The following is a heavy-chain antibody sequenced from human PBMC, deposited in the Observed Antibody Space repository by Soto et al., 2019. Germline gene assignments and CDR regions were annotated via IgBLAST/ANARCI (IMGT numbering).Heavy chain of an antibody. D-gene: IGHD2-15*01. Sequence: QVQLQESGPRLVEASQTLSLTCTVSNASITSSGYYWSWVRQPPGKRLEWIGYIYHSGSNFYSPSLQSRLTLSVDTSKIQFSLTLRSVTAADTAVYHSARMIGTYSVPDYWGQGTLVTVSS. CDR1: NASITSSGYY. J-gene: IGHJ4*02. CDR3: ARMIGTYSVPDY. CDR2: IYHSGSN. V-gene: IGHV4-31*03.